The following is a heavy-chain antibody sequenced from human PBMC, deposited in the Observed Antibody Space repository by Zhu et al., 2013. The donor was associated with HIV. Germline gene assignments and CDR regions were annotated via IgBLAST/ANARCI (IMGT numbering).Heavy chain of an antibody. V-gene: IGHV1-69*01. J-gene: IGHJ6*02. CDR3: ARVSGSSWETLSSGWNFYYYYYGMDV. CDR2: IIPIFGTA. D-gene: IGHD6-19*01. CDR1: GGTFSSYA. Sequence: QVQLEQSWTEVKKPGSSVKVSCKASGGTFSSYAISWVRQAPGQGLEWMGGIIPIFGTANYAQKFQGRVTITADESTSTAYMELSSLRSEDTAVYYCARVSGSSWETLSSGWNFYYYYYGMDVWGRRDHGHRLL.